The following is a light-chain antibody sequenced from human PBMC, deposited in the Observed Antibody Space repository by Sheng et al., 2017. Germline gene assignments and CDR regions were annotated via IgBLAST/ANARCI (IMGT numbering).Light chain of an antibody. J-gene: IGKJ2*02. CDR1: QSVSSY. CDR2: DAS. CDR3: QQRSNSWT. Sequence: EIVLTQSPDTLSLSPGTGATLSCRASQSVSSYLAWYQQKPGQAPRLLIYDASNRATGIPARFSGSGSGTDFTLTISSLEPEDFAVYYCQQRSNSWTFGQGTKLEI. V-gene: IGKV3-11*01.